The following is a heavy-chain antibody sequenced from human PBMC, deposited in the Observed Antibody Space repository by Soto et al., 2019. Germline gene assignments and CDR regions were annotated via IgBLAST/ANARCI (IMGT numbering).Heavy chain of an antibody. CDR2: ITPIFGTA. CDR3: ARDQPLYSGRYYRPAFGI. D-gene: IGHD1-26*01. V-gene: IGHV1-69*01. Sequence: QVQLVQSGAEVKKPGSSVKVSCKASGGTFSSYAISWVRQAPGQGLEWMGGITPIFGTANYAQKFQGRVTITADESTSTAYMELSGLRSEDTAVYYCARDQPLYSGRYYRPAFGIWGQGTMVTVSS. J-gene: IGHJ3*02. CDR1: GGTFSSYA.